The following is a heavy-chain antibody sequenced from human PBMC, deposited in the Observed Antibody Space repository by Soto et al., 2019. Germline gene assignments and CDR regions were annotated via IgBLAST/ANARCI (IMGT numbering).Heavy chain of an antibody. Sequence: EVQLLESGGGLVRPGGSLRLSCAASGFTFYNYAMNWVRQAPGKGLEWVSTISGGGDGTYYADSVKGRFTISRDNSRNTGYLKMIIVRAEDTAVYYCTKKGLGSLATYCTTGDCHYAFDVWGQGTLVTVSS. V-gene: IGHV3-23*01. CDR3: TKKGLGSLATYCTTGDCHYAFDV. D-gene: IGHD2-8*01. CDR2: ISGGGDGT. CDR1: GFTFYNYA. J-gene: IGHJ3*01.